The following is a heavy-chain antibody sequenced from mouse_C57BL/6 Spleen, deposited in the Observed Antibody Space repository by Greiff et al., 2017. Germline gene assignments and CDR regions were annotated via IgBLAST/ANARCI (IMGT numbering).Heavy chain of an antibody. CDR1: GYTFTSYW. V-gene: IGHV1-64*01. CDR3: AREDPYYYAMDY. CDR2: IHPNSGST. J-gene: IGHJ4*01. Sequence: VQLQQPGAELVKPGASVKLSCKASGYTFTSYWMPWVKQRPGQGLEWIGMIHPNSGSTNYNEKFKSKATLTVDKSSSTAYMQLSSLTSEDSAVYYCAREDPYYYAMDYWGQGTSVTVSS.